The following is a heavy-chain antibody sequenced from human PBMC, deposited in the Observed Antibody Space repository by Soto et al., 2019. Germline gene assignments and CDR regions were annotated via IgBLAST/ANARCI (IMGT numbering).Heavy chain of an antibody. CDR2: IYSGGST. V-gene: IGHV3-53*01. CDR3: ARSFQQQLTNDY. CDR1: GFTVSSNY. J-gene: IGHJ4*02. Sequence: PGGSLRLSCAASGFTVSSNYMSWVRQAPGKGLEWVSVIYSGGSTYYADSVKGRFTISRDNSKNTVYLQMNSLRAEDTAVYYCARSFQQQLTNDYWGQGTLVTVSS. D-gene: IGHD6-13*01.